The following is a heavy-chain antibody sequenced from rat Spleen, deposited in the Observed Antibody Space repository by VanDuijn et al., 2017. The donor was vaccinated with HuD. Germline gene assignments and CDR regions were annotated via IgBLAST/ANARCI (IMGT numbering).Heavy chain of an antibody. V-gene: IGHV2S1*01. Sequence: QVQLKESGPGLVQPSQTLSLTCTVSGFSLTSYHVSWVRQPPGKSLVWMGTVWAGGRPHYNSAVQSRLNISRDTSKSQVFLKMNSLQTDDTGTYYCTRDRDISTTPFDYWGQGVMVTVSS. CDR2: VWAGGRP. D-gene: IGHD1-5*01. CDR3: TRDRDISTTPFDY. J-gene: IGHJ2*01. CDR1: GFSLTSYH.